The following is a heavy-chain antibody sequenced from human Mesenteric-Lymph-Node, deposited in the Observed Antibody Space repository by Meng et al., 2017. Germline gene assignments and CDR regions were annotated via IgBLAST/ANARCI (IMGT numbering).Heavy chain of an antibody. CDR1: GFSLSTSGMR. CDR2: IDWDDDK. V-gene: IGHV2-70*04. J-gene: IGHJ4*02. D-gene: IGHD5-24*01. Sequence: SGPTLVKPTQTLTLTCTFSGFSLSTSGMRVSWIRQPPGKALEWLARIDWDDDKFYSTSLKTRLTISKDTSKNQVVLTMTNMDPVDTATYYCARIGGYNSASDYWGQGTLVTVSS. CDR3: ARIGGYNSASDY.